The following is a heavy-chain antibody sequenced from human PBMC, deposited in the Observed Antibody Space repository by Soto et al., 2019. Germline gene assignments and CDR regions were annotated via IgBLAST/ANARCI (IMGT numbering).Heavy chain of an antibody. Sequence: ASVKVSYKASGYTFTSYYMHWVRQAPGQGLEWMGIINPSGGSTSYAQKFQGRVTMTRDTSTSTVYMELSSLRSEDTAVYYCARRGYCSGGSCYSSGFDYWGQGTLVTVSS. CDR3: ARRGYCSGGSCYSSGFDY. V-gene: IGHV1-46*01. CDR1: GYTFTSYY. J-gene: IGHJ4*02. CDR2: INPSGGST. D-gene: IGHD2-15*01.